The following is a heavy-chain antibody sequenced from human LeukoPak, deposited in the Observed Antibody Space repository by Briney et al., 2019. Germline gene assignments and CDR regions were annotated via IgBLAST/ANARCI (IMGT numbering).Heavy chain of an antibody. CDR1: GYTLTELS. J-gene: IGHJ3*02. Sequence: SLKVSCKVSGYTLTELSMRWVRQAPGNGLEWMSCFDRSGNTIYYADSVKGRFTISRDNAKNSLYLQMNSLRAEDTAVYYCARDAGYCSSTSCYRAFDIWGQGTMVTVSS. V-gene: IGHV3-11*04. CDR3: ARDAGYCSSTSCYRAFDI. CDR2: FDRSGNTI. D-gene: IGHD2-2*01.